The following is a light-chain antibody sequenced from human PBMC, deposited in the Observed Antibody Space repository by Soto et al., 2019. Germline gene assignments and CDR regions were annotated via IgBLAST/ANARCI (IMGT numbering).Light chain of an antibody. CDR3: QQSFTTPWT. V-gene: IGKV1-39*01. CDR2: AAS. J-gene: IGKJ1*01. Sequence: DIQVTQSPSSLSASVGDRVTITCRASQSISSYLNWYQEKPGKAPKVLIYAASSLQSGVPSRFSGSGSGTDFTLTISSLQPEDFATYYCQQSFTTPWTFGQGTKVEI. CDR1: QSISSY.